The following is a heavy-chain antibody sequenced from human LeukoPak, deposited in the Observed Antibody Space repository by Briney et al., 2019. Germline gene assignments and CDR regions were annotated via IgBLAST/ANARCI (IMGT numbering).Heavy chain of an antibody. V-gene: IGHV3-23*01. CDR1: GFTFSSYA. CDR3: AKMSSMIVVVIQNFDY. J-gene: IGHJ4*02. D-gene: IGHD3-22*01. Sequence: GGSLRLSCAASGFTFSSYAMSWVRQAPGKGLEWVSAISGSGGSTYYADSVKGRFTISRDNSKNTLYLQMNSLRAEDTAVYYCAKMSSMIVVVIQNFDYWGQGTLATVSS. CDR2: ISGSGGST.